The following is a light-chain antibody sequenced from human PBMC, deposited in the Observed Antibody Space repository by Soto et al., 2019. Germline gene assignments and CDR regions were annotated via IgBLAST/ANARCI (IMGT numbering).Light chain of an antibody. CDR2: WAS. CDR3: QQYYSVPFT. Sequence: DIVMTQFPDSLTVSLGERATINCKSSQSILYSSNNKTYLAWYQQKPGQPPKLLIYWASTRESGVPDRFSGSGSGTDFTLTISSLQAEDVAFYYCQQYYSVPFTFGPGTKVDIK. V-gene: IGKV4-1*01. CDR1: QSILYSSNNKTY. J-gene: IGKJ3*01.